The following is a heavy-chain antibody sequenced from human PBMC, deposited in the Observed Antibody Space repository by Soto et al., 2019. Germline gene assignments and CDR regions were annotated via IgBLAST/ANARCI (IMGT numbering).Heavy chain of an antibody. CDR2: ISGSGDRT. V-gene: IGHV3-23*01. D-gene: IGHD7-27*01. Sequence: EVQLLVSGGRFVQPGGSLKLSCEAAGVTFGNYAMPWVRQAPGKGLEWVSTISGSGDRTYYADSVTGRFTISRDNSKNTLYLQMHSLGVEETAVYFCAKDTGAIRSFYFDSWAQGTLVTVSS. J-gene: IGHJ4*02. CDR3: AKDTGAIRSFYFDS. CDR1: GVTFGNYA.